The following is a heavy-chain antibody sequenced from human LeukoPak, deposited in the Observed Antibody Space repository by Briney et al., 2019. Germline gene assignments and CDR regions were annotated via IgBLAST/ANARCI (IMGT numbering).Heavy chain of an antibody. CDR2: IYYSGST. D-gene: IGHD5-24*01. J-gene: IGHJ4*02. Sequence: ETLSLTCTVSGGSISGSSYYWGWIRQPPGKGLEWIGSIYYSGSTYYNPSLKSRVTISVDTSKNQFSLNLSSVTAADTAVYYCARHDMRWLQSDYWGQGTLVTVSS. V-gene: IGHV4-39*01. CDR3: ARHDMRWLQSDY. CDR1: GGSISGSSYY.